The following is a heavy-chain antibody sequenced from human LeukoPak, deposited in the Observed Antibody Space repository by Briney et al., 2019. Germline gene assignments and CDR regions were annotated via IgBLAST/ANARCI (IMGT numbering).Heavy chain of an antibody. J-gene: IGHJ6*02. V-gene: IGHV1-18*01. CDR2: IKADNGNT. Sequence: ASVKVSCKASGYSFITYSISWVRQAPGQGLEWMGWIKADNGNTDYAQKFQDRVTMTTDTSTTTAYMEVRSLRSEDTAVYYCARVAPTTEGMDVWGQGTTVTVSS. CDR3: ARVAPTTEGMDV. CDR1: GYSFITYS. D-gene: IGHD1-1*01.